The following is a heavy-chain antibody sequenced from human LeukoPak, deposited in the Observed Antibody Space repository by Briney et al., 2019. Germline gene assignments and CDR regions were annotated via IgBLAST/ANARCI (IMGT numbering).Heavy chain of an antibody. V-gene: IGHV3-23*01. Sequence: GGSLRLSCAASGFTFSSYAMSWVRQAPGKGLEWVSAISGSGGSTYYADSVKGRLTISRDNAKNSLYLQMNSLRAEDTAVYYCAREGYYDSSGYFDYWGQGTLVTVSS. D-gene: IGHD3-22*01. J-gene: IGHJ4*02. CDR1: GFTFSSYA. CDR3: AREGYYDSSGYFDY. CDR2: ISGSGGST.